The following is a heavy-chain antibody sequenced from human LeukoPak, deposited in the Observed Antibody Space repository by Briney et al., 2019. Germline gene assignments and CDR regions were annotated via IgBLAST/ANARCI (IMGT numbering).Heavy chain of an antibody. CDR3: ARLRYCSSTNCYYYFDY. CDR1: GYSISSGYY. D-gene: IGHD2-2*01. J-gene: IGHJ4*02. CDR2: IYHSGST. Sequence: SETLSLTCAVSGYSISSGYYWGWIRQPPGKGLEWIGSIYHSGSTHYNPSLKSRATISVDTPKSQFSLKLSSVTAADTAVYYCARLRYCSSTNCYYYFDYWGQGTLVSVSS. V-gene: IGHV4-38-2*01.